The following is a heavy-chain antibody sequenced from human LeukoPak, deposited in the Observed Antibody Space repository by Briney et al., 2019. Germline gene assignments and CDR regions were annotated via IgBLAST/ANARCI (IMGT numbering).Heavy chain of an antibody. Sequence: GGSLRLSCAASGFTFSRDWMSWVRQAPGKGLEWVSAISGSGGSTYYADSVKGRFTISRDNSKNTLSLQMNSLRAEDTAIYYCAKASNTWNYFDYWGQGTLVTVSS. J-gene: IGHJ4*02. CDR2: ISGSGGST. D-gene: IGHD1-1*01. CDR3: AKASNTWNYFDY. CDR1: GFTFSRDW. V-gene: IGHV3-23*01.